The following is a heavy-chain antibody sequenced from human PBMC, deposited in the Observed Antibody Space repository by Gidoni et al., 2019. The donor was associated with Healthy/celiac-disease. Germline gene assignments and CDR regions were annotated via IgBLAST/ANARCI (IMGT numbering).Heavy chain of an antibody. CDR3: ARGSSGYYDFDY. CDR2: IIPIFGTA. CDR1: GGPFSSYA. D-gene: IGHD3-22*01. V-gene: IGHV1-69*01. Sequence: QVQLVPSGAEVKKPGSSVKVSCKASGGPFSSYAISWVRQAPGQGPEWMGGIIPIFGTANYAQKFQGRVTITADESTSTAYMELSSLRSEDTAVYYCARGSSGYYDFDYWGQGTLVTVSS. J-gene: IGHJ4*02.